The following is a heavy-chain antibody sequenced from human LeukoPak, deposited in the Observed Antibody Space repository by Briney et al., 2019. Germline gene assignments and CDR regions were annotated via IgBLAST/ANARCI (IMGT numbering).Heavy chain of an antibody. V-gene: IGHV3-15*01. Sequence: GGSLRPSCAASGFTFSNAWMSWVRQAPGKGLEWVGRIKSKTDGGTTDYAAPVKGRFTISRDDSKDTLYLQMNSLKTEDTAVYYCTTDTQIAVAGTGSDYWGQGTLVTVSS. D-gene: IGHD6-19*01. CDR1: GFTFSNAW. J-gene: IGHJ4*02. CDR2: IKSKTDGGTT. CDR3: TTDTQIAVAGTGSDY.